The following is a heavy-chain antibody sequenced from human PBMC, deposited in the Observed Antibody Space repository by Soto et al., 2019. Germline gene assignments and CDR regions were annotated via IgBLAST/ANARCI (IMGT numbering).Heavy chain of an antibody. CDR2: INHSGSA. CDR1: GESFSGYI. J-gene: IGHJ4*02. CDR3: ARGLISGSHYSGGWYYFDS. Sequence: SETLSLTCAVYGESFSGYIWTWIRQTPGKGLQWIGQINHSGSANYNPSLKSRVTISVHTSNSQFSLELSSVTAADKAVYYCARGLISGSHYSGGWYYFDSWGQGTQATAPQ. V-gene: IGHV4-34*01. D-gene: IGHD1-26*01.